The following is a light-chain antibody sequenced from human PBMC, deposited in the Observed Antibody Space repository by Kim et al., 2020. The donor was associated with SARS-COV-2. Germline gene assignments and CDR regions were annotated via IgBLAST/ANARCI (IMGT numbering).Light chain of an antibody. CDR2: EDR. J-gene: IGLJ2*01. CDR3: QAWDSAKGV. CDR1: KLGERY. V-gene: IGLV3-1*01. Sequence: YELTQPPSVSVSPGQTASIPCSGDKLGERYACWYQQKPGQSPVLVIYEDRKRPSGIPERFSGSNSGNTATLTISGTQAVDEADYYCQAWDSAKGVFGGGTQLTVL.